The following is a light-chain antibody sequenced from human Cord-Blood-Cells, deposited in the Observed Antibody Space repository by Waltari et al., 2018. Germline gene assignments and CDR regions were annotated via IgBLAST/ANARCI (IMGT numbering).Light chain of an antibody. V-gene: IGLV2-11*01. CDR1: SSDVGGYNY. Sequence: QSALTQPRSVSGSPGQSVTISCTGTSSDVGGYNYVPWYQQHPGKAPNLMIYDVSKRPSGVPDRFSGSKSGNTASLTIFGLQAEDEADYYCCSYAGSYTYVFGTGTKVTVL. CDR3: CSYAGSYTYV. CDR2: DVS. J-gene: IGLJ1*01.